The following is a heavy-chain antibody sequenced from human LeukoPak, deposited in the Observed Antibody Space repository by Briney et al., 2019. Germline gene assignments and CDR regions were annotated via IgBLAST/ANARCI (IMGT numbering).Heavy chain of an antibody. D-gene: IGHD4/OR15-4a*01. V-gene: IGHV4-34*01. CDR3: ASGVPRLLARVWFDP. Sequence: PSETLSLTCAVYGGSFSGYYWSWIRQPPGKGLEWIGEINHSGSTNYNPSLKSRVTISVDTSKNQFSLKLSSVTAADTAVYYCASGVPRLLARVWFDPWGQGTLVTVSS. J-gene: IGHJ5*02. CDR2: INHSGST. CDR1: GGSFSGYY.